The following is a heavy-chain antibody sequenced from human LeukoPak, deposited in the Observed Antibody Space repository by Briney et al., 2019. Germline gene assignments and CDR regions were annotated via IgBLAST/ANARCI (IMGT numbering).Heavy chain of an antibody. CDR2: ISGSGGGT. D-gene: IGHD2-2*01. V-gene: IGHV3-23*01. J-gene: IGHJ4*02. CDR3: AKGRNVAVPAAMIDY. CDR1: GFTFSSYA. Sequence: GGSLRLSCAASGFTFSSYAMTWVRQAPGKGLEWVSAISGSGGGTYYADSVKGRFTISRDNSQNTLYLQMSSLRAEDTAVYYCAKGRNVAVPAAMIDYWGQGTLVTVSS.